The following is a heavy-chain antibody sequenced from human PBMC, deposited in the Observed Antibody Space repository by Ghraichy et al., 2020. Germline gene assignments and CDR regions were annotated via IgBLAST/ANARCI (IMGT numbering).Heavy chain of an antibody. J-gene: IGHJ4*02. D-gene: IGHD6-19*01. Sequence: ESLNISCTVSGYSISSGYYWGWIRQPPGKGLEWIANIYHSGSTYYNLSLKSRVTISVDTSKNQFSLKLSSVTAADTAVYYCAREGSGNSFDFWGQGTLVTVSS. CDR1: GYSISSGYY. V-gene: IGHV4-38-2*02. CDR3: AREGSGNSFDF. CDR2: IYHSGST.